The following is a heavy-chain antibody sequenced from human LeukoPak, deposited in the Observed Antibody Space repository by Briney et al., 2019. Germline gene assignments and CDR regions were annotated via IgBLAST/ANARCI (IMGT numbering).Heavy chain of an antibody. J-gene: IGHJ6*03. CDR1: GGSISSGDYY. Sequence: SETLSLTCTVSGGSISSGDYYWSWIRQPPGKGLEWIGYIYYSGSTYYNPSLKSRVTISVDTSKNQFSLKLSSVTAADTAVYYCARDIAVAGTRYYYYYMDVWGKGTTVTVSS. V-gene: IGHV4-30-4*08. CDR2: IYYSGST. D-gene: IGHD6-19*01. CDR3: ARDIAVAGTRYYYYYMDV.